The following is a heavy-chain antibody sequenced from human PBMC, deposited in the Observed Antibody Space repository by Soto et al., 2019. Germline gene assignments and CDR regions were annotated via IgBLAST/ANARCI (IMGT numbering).Heavy chain of an antibody. CDR2: INPNTGGT. V-gene: IGHV1-2*02. Sequence: ASVKVSCKASENSFSDYYIHWVRQAPGLGLEWMGWINPNTGGTNYIKKFQGRVTMTRDTCVSTAYMELTSLRSDDTAVFFCTRSKYNSGWFQVYFDSWGQGSPVTVSS. CDR1: ENSFSDYY. J-gene: IGHJ4*02. D-gene: IGHD6-19*01. CDR3: TRSKYNSGWFQVYFDS.